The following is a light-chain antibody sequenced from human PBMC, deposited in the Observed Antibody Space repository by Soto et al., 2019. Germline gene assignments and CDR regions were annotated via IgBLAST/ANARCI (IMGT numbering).Light chain of an antibody. J-gene: IGKJ4*01. V-gene: IGKV3-11*01. CDR2: DTF. CDR1: QDITTY. Sequence: TQSPSSLSVSPGERATLSCRASQDITTYLAWYQQKPGQAPRLIIYDTFNRASDVPDTFSGSGSGTVFTLTISNVAPEDSAIYYCQQRSSWPLTFGGGTKVDIK. CDR3: QQRSSWPLT.